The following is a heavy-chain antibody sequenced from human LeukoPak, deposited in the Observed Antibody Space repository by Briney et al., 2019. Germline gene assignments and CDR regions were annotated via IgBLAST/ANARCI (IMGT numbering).Heavy chain of an antibody. CDR1: GYTFTSYA. Sequence: ASVKLSCKASGYTFTSYAMHWLRQSPGQRLEWMGWINAVNVNTKYSQKFQRRVTITRDTYASTDYMELSSLRSEDTAVYYCARGAAAGTGDWFDPWGQGTLVTVSS. V-gene: IGHV1-3*01. D-gene: IGHD6-13*01. CDR3: ARGAAAGTGDWFDP. CDR2: INAVNVNT. J-gene: IGHJ5*02.